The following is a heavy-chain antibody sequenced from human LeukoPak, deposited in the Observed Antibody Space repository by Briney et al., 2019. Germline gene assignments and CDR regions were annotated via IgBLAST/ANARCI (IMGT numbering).Heavy chain of an antibody. J-gene: IGHJ4*02. CDR1: GFTFSSYA. D-gene: IGHD3-9*01. Sequence: GGSLRLSCAASGFTFSSYAMSWVRQAPGKGLEWVSAISGSGGSTYYADSVKGRFTISRDNSKNTLHLQMNSLRAEDTAVYYCAKSGGIDILTGYPIDYWGQGTLVTVSS. CDR3: AKSGGIDILTGYPIDY. V-gene: IGHV3-23*01. CDR2: ISGSGGST.